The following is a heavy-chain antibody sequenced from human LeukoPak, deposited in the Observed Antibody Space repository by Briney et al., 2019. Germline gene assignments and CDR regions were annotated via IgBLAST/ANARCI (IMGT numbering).Heavy chain of an antibody. CDR1: GYTFTSYG. D-gene: IGHD3-22*01. Sequence: ASVKVSCKASGYTFTSYGISWVRQAPGQGLEGMGWISAYNGNTNYAQKLQGRVTMTTDTSTSTAYMELRGLRSDDTAVYYCAREVVVASYYYGMDVWGQGTTVTVSS. CDR3: AREVVVASYYYGMDV. V-gene: IGHV1-18*01. J-gene: IGHJ6*02. CDR2: ISAYNGNT.